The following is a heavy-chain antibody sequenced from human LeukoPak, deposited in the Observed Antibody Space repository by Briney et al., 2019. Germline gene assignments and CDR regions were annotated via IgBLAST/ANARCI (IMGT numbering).Heavy chain of an antibody. V-gene: IGHV3-23*01. CDR3: ARDGITVVRGVTAFDF. CDR2: ISDSGGST. Sequence: HGGSLRLSCAASGFTFSNYPMTWVRQAPGKGLEWVSDISDSGGSTYYAYSVKGRFTISRDNAKNSLYLQMNSLRAEDTAVYHCARDGITVVRGVTAFDFWGQGSLVTVAS. CDR1: GFTFSNYP. J-gene: IGHJ4*02. D-gene: IGHD3-10*01.